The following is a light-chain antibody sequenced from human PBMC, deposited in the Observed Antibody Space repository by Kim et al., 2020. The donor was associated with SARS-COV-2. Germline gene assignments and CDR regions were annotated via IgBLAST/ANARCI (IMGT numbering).Light chain of an antibody. CDR2: GRN. CDR3: NSRDSTGKRWV. CDR1: SLRSYY. Sequence: SSELTQDPAVSVALGQTVKITCQGDSLRSYYASWYQQKPGQAPILVIYGRNTRPSGIPDRFSGSSSVNTASLTITGAQAEDEADYYCNSRDSTGKRWVFGTGTKVTFL. J-gene: IGLJ1*01. V-gene: IGLV3-19*01.